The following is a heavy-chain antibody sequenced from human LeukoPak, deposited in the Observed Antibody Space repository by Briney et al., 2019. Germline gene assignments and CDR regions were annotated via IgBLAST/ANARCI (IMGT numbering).Heavy chain of an antibody. CDR3: AKNYYYGSGSYSHFDS. CDR1: GDSIITNNYY. D-gene: IGHD3-10*01. J-gene: IGHJ4*02. CDR2: IYYTGST. Sequence: SETLSLTCTVSGDSIITNNYYWGWIRQPPGKGLEWIGTIYYTGSTYYNPSLKSRVTISVDTSKNQFSLKLNSVTAADTAMYYCAKNYYYGSGSYSHFDSWGQGTLVTVSS. V-gene: IGHV4-39*01.